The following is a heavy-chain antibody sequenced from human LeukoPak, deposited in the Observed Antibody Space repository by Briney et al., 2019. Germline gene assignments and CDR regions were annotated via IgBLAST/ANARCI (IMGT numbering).Heavy chain of an antibody. V-gene: IGHV3-7*01. CDR3: ARAIGKSEGY. CDR2: IKQDGSEK. Sequence: GGSLRLSCAASGFTFSSYWMTWVRRAPGKGLEWVANIKQDGSEKYYVDSVKGRFTISRDNAKSSLYLQMDSLGAEDTAVYYCARAIGKSEGYWGQGTLVTVSS. D-gene: IGHD4-23*01. J-gene: IGHJ4*02. CDR1: GFTFSSYW.